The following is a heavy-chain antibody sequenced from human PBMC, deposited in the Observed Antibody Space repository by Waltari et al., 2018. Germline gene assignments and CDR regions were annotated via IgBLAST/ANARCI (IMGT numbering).Heavy chain of an antibody. CDR1: GLHRTNKY. J-gene: IGHJ3*02. Sequence: EVQLAESGGGLVQHGGSLRISWAASGLHRTNKYLSWVLQATGEGLEWVAYIRSSSSTIYYADAVKGRFTISRDNAKNSLYLQINSLRAEDTAVYYCARDRGTGTTSRAFDIWGQGTMVTVSS. D-gene: IGHD1-7*01. V-gene: IGHV3-48*01. CDR3: ARDRGTGTTSRAFDI. CDR2: IRSSSSTI.